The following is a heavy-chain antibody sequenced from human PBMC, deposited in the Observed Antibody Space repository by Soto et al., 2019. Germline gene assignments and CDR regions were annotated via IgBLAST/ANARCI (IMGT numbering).Heavy chain of an antibody. Sequence: QVQLVESGGGVVQPGRSLRLSCAASGFTFSSYGMHWVRQAPGKGLEWVAVIWYDGSNKYYADSVKGRFTISRDNSKNTXXLQMNSLRAEETAVYYCARVDGIHSGYEYGDAFDIWGQGTMVTVSS. CDR2: IWYDGSNK. V-gene: IGHV3-33*01. CDR1: GFTFSSYG. D-gene: IGHD5-12*01. J-gene: IGHJ3*02. CDR3: ARVDGIHSGYEYGDAFDI.